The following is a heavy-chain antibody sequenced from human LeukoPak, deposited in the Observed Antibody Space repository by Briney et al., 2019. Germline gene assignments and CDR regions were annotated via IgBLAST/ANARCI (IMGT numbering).Heavy chain of an antibody. CDR2: ISGSGGST. CDR1: GFTFSSYA. V-gene: IGHV3-23*01. CDR3: AKDSTFDFWSGYRTH. J-gene: IGHJ4*02. D-gene: IGHD3-3*01. Sequence: PGGSLRLSCAASGFTFSSYAMSWVRQAPGKGLEWASAISGSGGSTYYAYSVKGRFTISRDKSKNTLSLQMNSLRAEDTAVYFCAKDSTFDFWSGYRTHWGQGTLVTVSS.